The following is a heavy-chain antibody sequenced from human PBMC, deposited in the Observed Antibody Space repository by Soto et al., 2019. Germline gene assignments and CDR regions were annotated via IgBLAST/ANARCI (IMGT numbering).Heavy chain of an antibody. CDR3: ARWTRRGDYAEYFFDY. V-gene: IGHV4-59*08. D-gene: IGHD4-17*01. CDR1: GGSISGYY. Sequence: SETLSFKCTVSGGSISGYYWRWIWQPPGKGREWIGYIYYSGSTNYTPSLKSRVTISVDTSKNQFSLKLSSVTAADTAVYYCARWTRRGDYAEYFFDYWGQGTQVTVS. J-gene: IGHJ4*02. CDR2: IYYSGST.